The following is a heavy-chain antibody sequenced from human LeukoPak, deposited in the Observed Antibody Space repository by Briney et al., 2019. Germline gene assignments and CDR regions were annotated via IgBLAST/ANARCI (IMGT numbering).Heavy chain of an antibody. V-gene: IGHV3-30*02. Sequence: GGSLRLSCVASEFTFSSYGMHWVRQAPGKGLEWVAFIRYDGSNKHYADSVKGRFTISRDNSKNTLYLQMNSLRAEDTAVYYCASTGDSWPLYMDVWGKGTTVTISS. CDR1: EFTFSSYG. CDR3: ASTGDSWPLYMDV. D-gene: IGHD1-14*01. CDR2: IRYDGSNK. J-gene: IGHJ6*03.